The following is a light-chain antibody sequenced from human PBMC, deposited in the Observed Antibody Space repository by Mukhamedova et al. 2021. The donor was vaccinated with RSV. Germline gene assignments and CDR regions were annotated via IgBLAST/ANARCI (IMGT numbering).Light chain of an antibody. Sequence: WYQRRVHGKAPELLIYAASILQSGFPSRFSGSGSGTDFTLTITSLQPEDFENYYCQQSLRTPLTFGAGTKVEIK. CDR3: QQSLRTPLT. CDR2: AAS. J-gene: IGKJ4*01. V-gene: IGKV1-39*01.